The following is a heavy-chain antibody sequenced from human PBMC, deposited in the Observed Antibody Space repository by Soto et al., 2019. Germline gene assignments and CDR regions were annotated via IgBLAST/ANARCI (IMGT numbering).Heavy chain of an antibody. V-gene: IGHV4-59*01. CDR3: ARDRSEMNYYYYYMDV. Sequence: SETLSLTCTVSGGSISSYYWSWIRQPPGKGLEWIGYIYYSGSTNYNPSLKSRVTISVDTSKNQFSLKLSSVTAADTAVYYCARDRSEMNYYYYYMDVWGKGTTVTVSS. J-gene: IGHJ6*03. CDR1: GGSISSYY. CDR2: IYYSGST.